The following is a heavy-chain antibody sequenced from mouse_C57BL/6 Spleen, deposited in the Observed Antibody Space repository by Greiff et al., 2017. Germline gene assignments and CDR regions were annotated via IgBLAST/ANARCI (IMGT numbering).Heavy chain of an antibody. J-gene: IGHJ3*01. V-gene: IGHV1-19*01. Sequence: VQLQQSGPVLVKPGASVKMSCKASGYTFTDYYMNWVKQSHGKSLEWIGVINPYNGGTSYNQKFKGKATLTVDKSSSTAYMELNSLTSEDSAVYYCARSGSSPFAYWGQGTLVTVSA. CDR1: GYTFTDYY. CDR2: INPYNGGT. D-gene: IGHD1-1*01. CDR3: ARSGSSPFAY.